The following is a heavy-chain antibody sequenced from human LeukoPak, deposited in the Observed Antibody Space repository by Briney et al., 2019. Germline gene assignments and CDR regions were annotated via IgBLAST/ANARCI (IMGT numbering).Heavy chain of an antibody. CDR2: MNPNSGNT. Sequence: GASVKVSCKASGYTFTSYDINWVRQATGQGLEWMGWMNPNSGNTGYAQKFQGRVTMTRNTSISTAYMELSSLRSEGTAVYYCARGFFESYYYYYGMDVWGQGTTVTVSS. V-gene: IGHV1-8*01. J-gene: IGHJ6*02. CDR3: ARGFFESYYYYYGMDV. D-gene: IGHD3-3*01. CDR1: GYTFTSYD.